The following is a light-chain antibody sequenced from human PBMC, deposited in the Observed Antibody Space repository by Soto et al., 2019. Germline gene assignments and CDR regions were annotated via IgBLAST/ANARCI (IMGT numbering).Light chain of an antibody. J-gene: IGLJ1*01. CDR3: SSYTSSSTPRYA. CDR1: SSDVGGYNY. Sequence: QSVLTQPASVSGSPGQSITISCTGTSSDVGGYNYVSWYQQHPGKAPKLMIYEVSNRPSGVSNRFSGSKSGNTASLTISGLQAEDEADYYCSSYTSSSTPRYAFGTGTKVTVL. CDR2: EVS. V-gene: IGLV2-14*01.